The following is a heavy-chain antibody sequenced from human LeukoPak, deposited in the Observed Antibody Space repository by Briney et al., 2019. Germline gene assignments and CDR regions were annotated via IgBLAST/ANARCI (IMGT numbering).Heavy chain of an antibody. D-gene: IGHD6-19*01. CDR3: ARVNGSGWYCFDY. V-gene: IGHV3-64*01. CDR1: GFTFSSYA. J-gene: IGHJ4*02. Sequence: GSLRLSCAASGFTFSSYAMHWVRQAPGKGLEYVSAISSNGGSTYYANSVKGRFTISRDNSKNTLYLQMGSLRAEDMAVYYCARVNGSGWYCFDYWGQGTLVTVSS. CDR2: ISSNGGST.